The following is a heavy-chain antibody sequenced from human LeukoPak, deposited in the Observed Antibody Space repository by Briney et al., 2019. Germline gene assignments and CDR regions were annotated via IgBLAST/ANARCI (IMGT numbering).Heavy chain of an antibody. CDR2: IYTSGST. D-gene: IGHD4-11*01. Sequence: PSQTLSLTCTVSGGSISGGTYYWSWIRQPAGKGLEWIGRIYTSGSTNYNPSLKSRVTISVDTSKNQFSLKLNSVTAADTAVYYCARVTVTTTVMNFDYWGQGTLVTVSS. CDR1: GGSISGGTYY. V-gene: IGHV4-61*02. CDR3: ARVTVTTTVMNFDY. J-gene: IGHJ4*02.